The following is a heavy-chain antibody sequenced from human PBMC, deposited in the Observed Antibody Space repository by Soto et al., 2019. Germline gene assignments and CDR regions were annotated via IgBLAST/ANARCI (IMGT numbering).Heavy chain of an antibody. CDR2: MYTSGST. J-gene: IGHJ4*02. CDR3: ARDRHYDYVWGSYRYGYYFDY. CDR1: GGSISSYY. D-gene: IGHD3-16*02. Sequence: QVQLQESGPGLVKPSETLSLTCTVSGGSISSYYWSWIRRPAGKGLEGIGRMYTSGSTNYNPSLKSRFTRSVGTSKNQFSLKLSSVTAADTAVYYCARDRHYDYVWGSYRYGYYFDYWGQGTLVTVSS. V-gene: IGHV4-4*07.